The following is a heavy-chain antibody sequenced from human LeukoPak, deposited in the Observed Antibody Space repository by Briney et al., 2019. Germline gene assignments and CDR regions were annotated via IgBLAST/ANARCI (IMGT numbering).Heavy chain of an antibody. V-gene: IGHV3-21*01. Sequence: GGSLRLSCTASGFTFSGYSMNWIRQAPGKGLEWVSSFGTRSTSVYHAGSVKGRFAISRDNAKNSLYLQMNSLRAEDTAVYYCARDSGSYSVDYWGQGTLVTVSS. CDR1: GFTFSGYS. CDR2: FGTRSTSV. D-gene: IGHD1-26*01. CDR3: ARDSGSYSVDY. J-gene: IGHJ4*02.